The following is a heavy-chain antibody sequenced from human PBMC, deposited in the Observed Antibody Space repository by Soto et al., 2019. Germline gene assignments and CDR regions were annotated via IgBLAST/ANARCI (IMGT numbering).Heavy chain of an antibody. CDR2: ITGSGGGT. V-gene: IGHV3-23*01. Sequence: EVQLLESGGGLVQPGGSLRLSCAASGFTFSSSAMTWVRQAPGKGLEWVSAITGSGGGTYYADSVKGRFAISRDNSKNTLYLQMDSLRAGDTAVYDCAKSTGCSGGICNWGQGTQVTVSS. D-gene: IGHD2-15*01. J-gene: IGHJ4*02. CDR3: AKSTGCSGGICN. CDR1: GFTFSSSA.